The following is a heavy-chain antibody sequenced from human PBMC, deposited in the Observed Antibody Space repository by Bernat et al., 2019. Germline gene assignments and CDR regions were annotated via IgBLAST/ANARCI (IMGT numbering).Heavy chain of an antibody. V-gene: IGHV4-34*01. J-gene: IGHJ4*02. D-gene: IGHD4-17*01. Sequence: QVQLQQWGAGLLKPSETLSLTCAVYGGSFSGYYWSWIRQPPGKGLEWTGEINHIGSTNYNPSLKSRVTISVDTSKNQFTMKLSSVTAADTAVYYCARADYGDYGGHFDYWGQGTLVTVSS. CDR2: INHIGST. CDR1: GGSFSGYY. CDR3: ARADYGDYGGHFDY.